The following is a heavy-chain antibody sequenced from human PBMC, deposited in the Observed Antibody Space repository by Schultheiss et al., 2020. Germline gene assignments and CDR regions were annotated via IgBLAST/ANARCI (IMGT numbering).Heavy chain of an antibody. J-gene: IGHJ6*02. CDR2: INPNSGGT. CDR1: GYTFTAYY. V-gene: IGHV1-2*02. Sequence: ASVKVSCKASGYTFTAYYIHWVRQAPGQGLEWMGWINPNSGGTNYAQKFQGRVTMTRDTSISTAYMELSSLRSEDTAVYYCARGWYYYYGMDVWGQGTTVTVAS. CDR3: ARGWYYYYGMDV.